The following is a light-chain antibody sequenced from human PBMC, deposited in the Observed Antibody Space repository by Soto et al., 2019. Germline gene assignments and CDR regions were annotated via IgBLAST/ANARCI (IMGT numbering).Light chain of an antibody. Sequence: EIVMTQSPANLSVSPGERATLSCRASQSVSSNLAWYQQKPGQGPRLLIYGASTRATGIPARFSGSRSGTEFTLTISSLQSEDFAVYYCQQYNKWPPYTFGQGTKVEIK. CDR2: GAS. CDR1: QSVSSN. J-gene: IGKJ2*01. CDR3: QQYNKWPPYT. V-gene: IGKV3-15*01.